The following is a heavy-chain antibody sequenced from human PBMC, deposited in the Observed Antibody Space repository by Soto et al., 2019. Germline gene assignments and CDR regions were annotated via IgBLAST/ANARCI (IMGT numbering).Heavy chain of an antibody. CDR1: GFTFSYYW. Sequence: EVQVVESGGGLVQPGGSLRLYCAASGFTFSYYWMHWVRQAPGTGLVWVSHIQNDGSITTYADYVKGRFTISRDNAKNTLYLQMNSLRAEDTAVYYCARGDQGAFDLWCQGIMGTVSS. J-gene: IGHJ3*01. CDR2: IQNDGSIT. D-gene: IGHD2-21*01. V-gene: IGHV3-74*01. CDR3: ARGDQGAFDL.